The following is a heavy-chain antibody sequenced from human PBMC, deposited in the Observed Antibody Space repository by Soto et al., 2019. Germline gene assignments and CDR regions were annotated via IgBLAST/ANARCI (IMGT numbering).Heavy chain of an antibody. D-gene: IGHD3-3*01. CDR1: GDTFSSSA. J-gene: IGHJ5*02. CDR3: AKDGAIFGVVMGT. Sequence: QVQLVQSGAEVKKPGSSVKVSCRASGDTFSSSAFSWVRQAPGQGLEWMGGIFPFFGSTDYAQRCQGRLTITADQSTSTTYMELSSLKSEDTAMYYCAKDGAIFGVVMGTWGQGTLVTVSS. V-gene: IGHV1-69*01. CDR2: IFPFFGST.